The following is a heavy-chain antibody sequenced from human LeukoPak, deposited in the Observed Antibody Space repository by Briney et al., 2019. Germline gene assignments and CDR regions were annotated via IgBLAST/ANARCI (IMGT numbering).Heavy chain of an antibody. D-gene: IGHD2-2*01. CDR2: IIPIFGTA. Sequence: SVKVSCKASGGTFSSYAISWVRQAPGQGLEWMGGIIPIFGTANYAQKFQGRVTITADESTSTAYMELSSLRSEDTAVYYCATSLEADPYCSSTSCYGSYYYYGMDVWGQGTTVTVSS. V-gene: IGHV1-69*13. CDR3: ATSLEADPYCSSTSCYGSYYYYGMDV. CDR1: GGTFSSYA. J-gene: IGHJ6*02.